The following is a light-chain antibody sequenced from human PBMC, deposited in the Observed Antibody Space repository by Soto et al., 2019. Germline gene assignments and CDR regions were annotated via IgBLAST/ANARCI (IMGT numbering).Light chain of an antibody. V-gene: IGLV2-14*01. CDR3: SSYTSSSTWV. Sequence: QSALTQPASVSGSPGQSITISCTGTSSDVGGHNYVSWYQQHPGKAPKLMIYEVSNRPSGVSNRFSGSKSGNTASLTISGLHAEDQADYYCSSYTSSSTWVFGGGTKLTVL. CDR2: EVS. CDR1: SSDVGGHNY. J-gene: IGLJ3*02.